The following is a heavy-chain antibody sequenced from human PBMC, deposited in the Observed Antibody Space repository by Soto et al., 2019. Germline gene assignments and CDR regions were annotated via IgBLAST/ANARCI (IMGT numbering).Heavy chain of an antibody. CDR2: IHTTGSTI. V-gene: IGHV3-48*03. CDR3: ATSLSGYYYNY. D-gene: IGHD3-22*01. CDR1: GFTLSNYE. J-gene: IGHJ4*02. Sequence: GGSLRLSCVASGFTLSNYEMMWVRQAPGKGLEWVSFIHTTGSTIYYADSVKGRFTISRDNAQNSLYLQMNSLRAEDTAVYYCATSLSGYYYNYWGQGTLVTVSS.